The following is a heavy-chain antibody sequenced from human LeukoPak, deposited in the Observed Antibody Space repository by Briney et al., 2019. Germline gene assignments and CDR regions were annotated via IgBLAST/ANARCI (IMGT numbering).Heavy chain of an antibody. CDR2: VHSDGCIT. D-gene: IGHD2-2*01. Sequence: PGGSLRLSCAASGFTFGNYWINWVRQAPGKGLVWVSRVHSDGCITNYADSVKGRFSISRDSAKNTLYLQMSSLRSEDTAVYYCTREQEDCTGTTCYRAFDVWGQGTMVTVS. V-gene: IGHV3-74*01. J-gene: IGHJ3*01. CDR3: TREQEDCTGTTCYRAFDV. CDR1: GFTFGNYW.